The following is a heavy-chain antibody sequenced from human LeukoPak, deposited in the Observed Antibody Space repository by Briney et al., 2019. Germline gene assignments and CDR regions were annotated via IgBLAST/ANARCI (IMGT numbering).Heavy chain of an antibody. V-gene: IGHV1-69*06. J-gene: IGHJ4*02. CDR2: IIPIFGTA. CDR3: ARARYSYGDFFDY. CDR1: GGTFSSYA. Sequence: SVKVSCKASGGTFSSYAISWVRQAPGQGLEWMGGIIPIFGTANYAQKFQGRVTITADKSTSTAYMELSSLRSEDTAVYYCARARYSYGDFFDYWGQGTLVTISS. D-gene: IGHD5-18*01.